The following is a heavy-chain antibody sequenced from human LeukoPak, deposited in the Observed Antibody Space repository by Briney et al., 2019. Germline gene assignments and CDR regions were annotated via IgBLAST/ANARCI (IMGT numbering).Heavy chain of an antibody. D-gene: IGHD3-3*01. CDR2: ISGSGGDT. J-gene: IGHJ6*04. CDR3: AKSRADFWSSSDV. V-gene: IGHV3-23*01. CDR1: GFTFSSYA. Sequence: PGGSLRLSCVASGFTFSSYAMSWVRQAPGKGLEWVSAISGSGGDTYYADSVKGRFSISRDNSKNTLNLQMNSLRAEDTAVYYCAKSRADFWSSSDVWGKGTTVTVSS.